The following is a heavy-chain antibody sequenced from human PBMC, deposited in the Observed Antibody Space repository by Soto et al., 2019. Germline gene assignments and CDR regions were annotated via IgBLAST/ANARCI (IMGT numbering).Heavy chain of an antibody. D-gene: IGHD2-2*01. CDR1: GGSMRSDNYF. Sequence: SETLSLTCTVSGGSMRSDNYFWSWIRQPPGKGLEWIGYLYYSGSAYYNPPLERRITMSVDTSKKQFSLKLTSVTAADTAIYYRDGLKYSQIVSDPADRGSHWFDPWGKGALVTVSS. V-gene: IGHV4-30-4*01. J-gene: IGHJ5*02. CDR2: LYYSGSA. CDR3: DGLKYSQIVSDPADRGSHWFDP.